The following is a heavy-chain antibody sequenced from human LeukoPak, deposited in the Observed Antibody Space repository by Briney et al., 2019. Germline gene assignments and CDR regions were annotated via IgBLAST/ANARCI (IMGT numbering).Heavy chain of an antibody. V-gene: IGHV1-2*02. D-gene: IGHD2-21*02. CDR2: INPHSGGT. CDR1: GYTFSDNY. J-gene: IGHJ3*02. CDR3: AREFRRVTAFDI. Sequence: ASVKVSCNSSGYTFSDNYIHWVRQAPGQGLEWMGWINPHSGGTNYGENFQGRVTLTRDTSISTAYMDLRSLISDATAVYYCAREFRRVTAFDIWGQGTMVTVSS.